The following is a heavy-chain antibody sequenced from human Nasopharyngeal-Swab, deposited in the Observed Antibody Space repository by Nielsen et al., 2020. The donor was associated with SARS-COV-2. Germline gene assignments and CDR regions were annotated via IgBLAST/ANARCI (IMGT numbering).Heavy chain of an antibody. V-gene: IGHV3-11*01. CDR1: GFTVSGYY. J-gene: IGHJ3*02. Sequence: GESLKISCAASGFTVSGYYISWIRQAPGKGLEWIAYINPGVGVIAYADSVQGRFSISRDSATNSVYLQMNSLRTDDTAVYFCARKVALDIWGQGTVVTVSS. CDR3: ARKVALDI. CDR2: INPGVGVI.